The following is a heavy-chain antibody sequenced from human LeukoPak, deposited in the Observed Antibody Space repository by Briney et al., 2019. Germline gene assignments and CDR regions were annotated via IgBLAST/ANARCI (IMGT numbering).Heavy chain of an antibody. CDR3: VRNTVTDDGFDI. CDR1: GFNFSMYW. CDR2: IKQDGSEK. V-gene: IGHV3-7*04. Sequence: GGSLRLSCAASGFNFSMYWMSWVRQAPGKGLQWVANIKQDGSEKNYVDSVKGRFTISRDNSKNTLYLQMNSLRAEDTAVYYCVRNTVTDDGFDIWGQGTMVTVSP. D-gene: IGHD4-17*01. J-gene: IGHJ3*02.